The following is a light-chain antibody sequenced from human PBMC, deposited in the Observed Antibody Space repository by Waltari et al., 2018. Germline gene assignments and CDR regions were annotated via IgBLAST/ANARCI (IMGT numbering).Light chain of an antibody. V-gene: IGKV3-20*01. CDR1: QSGRRS. CDR2: DAS. Sequence: EIVLTPSPGTLSLSRGGRVTLSCRASQSGRRSLAWYQQKPGQAPRLLIYDASSRATGIPDRFSGSGSGTDFSLTISRLEPEDSAVYYCQKYVSLPATFGQGTKVEIK. J-gene: IGKJ1*01. CDR3: QKYVSLPAT.